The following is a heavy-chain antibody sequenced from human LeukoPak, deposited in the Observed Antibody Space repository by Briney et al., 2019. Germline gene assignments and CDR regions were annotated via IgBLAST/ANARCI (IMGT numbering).Heavy chain of an antibody. CDR2: IYYSGST. D-gene: IGHD2-8*01. J-gene: IGHJ4*02. CDR3: ASLKRKIGYCTNGVCYSGLDY. CDR1: GYSISSGYY. Sequence: SETLSLTCAVSGYSISSGYYWGWIRQPPGKGLEWIGSIYYSGSTYYNPSLKSRVTISVDTSKNQFSLELSSVTAADTAVYYCASLKRKIGYCTNGVCYSGLDYWGQGTLVTVSS. V-gene: IGHV4-38-2*01.